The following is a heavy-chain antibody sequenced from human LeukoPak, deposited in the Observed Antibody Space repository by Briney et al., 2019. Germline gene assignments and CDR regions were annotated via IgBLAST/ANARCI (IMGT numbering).Heavy chain of an antibody. V-gene: IGHV3-21*01. Sequence: GGSLRLSCAASGFTFSSYSMNWVRQAPGKGLEWVSSISSSSSYIYYADSLKGRFTISRDNAKNSLYLQMNSLRAEDTAVYFCAGGPSGSYSYWGQGTLVTVSS. CDR1: GFTFSSYS. CDR3: AGGPSGSYSY. D-gene: IGHD1-26*01. J-gene: IGHJ4*02. CDR2: ISSSSSYI.